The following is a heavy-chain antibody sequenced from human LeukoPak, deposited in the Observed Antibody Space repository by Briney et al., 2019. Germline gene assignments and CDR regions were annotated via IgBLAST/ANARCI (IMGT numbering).Heavy chain of an antibody. Sequence: GGSLRLSCAASGFTFSSYAMSWVRQAPGKGLEWVSAISGSGGSTYYADSVKGRFTISRDNSKNTLYLQMNSLRAEDTAVYYCAKGWFGELLPIDYYYGMDVWGQGTTVTVSS. V-gene: IGHV3-23*01. J-gene: IGHJ6*02. D-gene: IGHD3-10*01. CDR2: ISGSGGST. CDR3: AKGWFGELLPIDYYYGMDV. CDR1: GFTFSSYA.